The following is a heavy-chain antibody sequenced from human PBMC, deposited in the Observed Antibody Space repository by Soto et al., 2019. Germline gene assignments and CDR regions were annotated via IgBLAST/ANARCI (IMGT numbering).Heavy chain of an antibody. CDR2: ISFDGSNK. CDR3: ARGRYCSGTSCYTDYYFGMDV. J-gene: IGHJ6*02. D-gene: IGHD2-2*02. V-gene: IGHV3-30-3*01. CDR1: GFTFSIYA. Sequence: ALRLSCAASGFTFSIYALHWVRQAPGKGLEWVAVISFDGSNKFYADSVKGRFTISRDNSKNTLYVQMNSLRGEDTAVYYCARGRYCSGTSCYTDYYFGMDVWGQGTTVTVSS.